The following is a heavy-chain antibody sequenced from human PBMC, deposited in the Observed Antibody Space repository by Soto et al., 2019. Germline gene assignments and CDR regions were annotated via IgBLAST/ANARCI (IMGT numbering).Heavy chain of an antibody. CDR1: GYTFTSYG. J-gene: IGHJ4*02. Sequence: ASVKVSCKASGYTFTSYGISWVRQAPGQGLEWMGWISAYNGNTNYAQKLQGRVTMTTDTSTSTAYMELRSLRSDDTAVYFCARDHHFGVVTDSDYWGQGTLVTVSS. V-gene: IGHV1-18*01. D-gene: IGHD3-3*01. CDR3: ARDHHFGVVTDSDY. CDR2: ISAYNGNT.